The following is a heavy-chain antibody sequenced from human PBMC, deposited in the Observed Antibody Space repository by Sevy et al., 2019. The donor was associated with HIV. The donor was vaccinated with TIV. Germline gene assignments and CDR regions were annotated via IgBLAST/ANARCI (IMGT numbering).Heavy chain of an antibody. J-gene: IGHJ6*02. CDR1: GFTFSSYG. V-gene: IGHV3-30*18. D-gene: IGHD6-13*01. CDR3: AKVSTYSSSWYPDYYYYYGMDV. CDR2: ISYDGSNK. Sequence: GGSLRLSCAASGFTFSSYGMHWVRQAPGKGLEWVAVISYDGSNKYYADSVKGRFTISRDNSKNTLYLQMNSLRAEDTAVYYCAKVSTYSSSWYPDYYYYYGMDVWGQGTLVTVSS.